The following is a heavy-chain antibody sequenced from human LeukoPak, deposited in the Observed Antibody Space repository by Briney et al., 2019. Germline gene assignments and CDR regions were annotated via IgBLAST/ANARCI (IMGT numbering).Heavy chain of an antibody. CDR3: ARERGDIVVVPAAGLYSWFDP. Sequence: GASVKVSCKASGGTFSGYAISWVRQAPGQGLEWMGGIIPIFGTANYAQKFQGRVTITADESTSTAYMELSSLRSEDTAVYYCARERGDIVVVPAAGLYSWFDPWGQGTLVTVSS. J-gene: IGHJ5*02. V-gene: IGHV1-69*13. CDR2: IIPIFGTA. D-gene: IGHD2-2*01. CDR1: GGTFSGYA.